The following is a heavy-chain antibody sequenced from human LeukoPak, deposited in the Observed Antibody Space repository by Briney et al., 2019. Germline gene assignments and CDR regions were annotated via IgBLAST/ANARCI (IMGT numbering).Heavy chain of an antibody. J-gene: IGHJ4*02. V-gene: IGHV3-23*01. CDR2: ISGSGGST. D-gene: IGHD3-22*01. CDR3: AKTPTYYYDSSGYFDY. Sequence: GGSLRLSCVASGFTFSSYAMSWVRQAPGKGLEWVSAISGSGGSTYYADSVKGRFTISRDNSKNTLYLQMNSLRAEDTAVYYCAKTPTYYYDSSGYFDYWGQGTLVTVSS. CDR1: GFTFSSYA.